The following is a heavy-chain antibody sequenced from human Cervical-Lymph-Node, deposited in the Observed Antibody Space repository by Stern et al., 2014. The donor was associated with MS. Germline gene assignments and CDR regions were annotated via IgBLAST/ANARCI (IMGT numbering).Heavy chain of an antibody. J-gene: IGHJ4*02. CDR3: ARVSYDFWSGYYVFDY. CDR2: IYYSGST. V-gene: IGHV4-31*03. CDR1: GGSISSGGYY. Sequence: QLQLQESGPGLVKPSQTLSLTCTVSGGSISSGGYYWSWIRQHPGKGLEWIGYIYYSGSTYYNPSLQSRVTISVDTSKNQFSLKLSSVTAADTAVYYCARVSYDFWSGYYVFDYWGQGTLVTVSS. D-gene: IGHD3-3*01.